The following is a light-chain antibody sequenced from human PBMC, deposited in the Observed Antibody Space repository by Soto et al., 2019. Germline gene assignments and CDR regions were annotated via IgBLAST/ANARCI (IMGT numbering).Light chain of an antibody. V-gene: IGKV3-20*01. Sequence: EIVLTQSPGTLSLSPGERASLSCRASQSVRSNYLAWYQQKPGQAPRLLIYGASSRATGIPDRFSGSGSGTDFTLTISRLEPEDFAVYYCQHFNSYPLTFGGGTKVEIK. CDR3: QHFNSYPLT. CDR1: QSVRSNY. CDR2: GAS. J-gene: IGKJ4*01.